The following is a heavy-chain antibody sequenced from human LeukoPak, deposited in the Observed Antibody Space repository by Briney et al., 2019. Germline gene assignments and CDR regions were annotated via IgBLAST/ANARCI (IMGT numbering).Heavy chain of an antibody. CDR3: ATSPGIAAPSGYYFDH. Sequence: ASVKVSCKASGYTFNTYAMNWVRQALGQGPEWMGWINTNTGNPTYAQGFTGRFVFSLDTSVSTAYLQISSLKAEDTAVYYCATSPGIAAPSGYYFDHWGQGTLVTVSS. J-gene: IGHJ4*02. CDR2: INTNTGNP. CDR1: GYTFNTYA. D-gene: IGHD6-13*01. V-gene: IGHV7-4-1*02.